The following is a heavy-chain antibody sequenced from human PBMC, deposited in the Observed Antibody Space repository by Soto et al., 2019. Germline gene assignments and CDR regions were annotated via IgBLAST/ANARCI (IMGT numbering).Heavy chain of an antibody. V-gene: IGHV3-30-3*01. D-gene: IGHD2-15*01. J-gene: IGHJ6*02. CDR1: GFTFSSYA. CDR3: ARDRGYCSGGSCSRDDYYYYGMDV. Sequence: QVQLVESGGGVVQPGRSLRLSCAASGFTFSSYAMHWVRQAPGKGLEWVAVISYDGSNKYYADSVKGRFTISRDNSKNSLYLQMHSLRAEDTAVYYCARDRGYCSGGSCSRDDYYYYGMDVWGQGTTVTVSS. CDR2: ISYDGSNK.